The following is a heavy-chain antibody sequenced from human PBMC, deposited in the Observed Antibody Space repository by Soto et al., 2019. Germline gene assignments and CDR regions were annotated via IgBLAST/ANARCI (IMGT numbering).Heavy chain of an antibody. D-gene: IGHD2-15*01. V-gene: IGHV3-74*01. CDR1: GFTFSSYW. Sequence: EVQLVESGGGLVQPGGSLRLSCAASGFTFSSYWMHWVRQAPGKGLVWVSRINSDGSSTSYADSVKGRFTISRDNAKNTLYLPMKSLGAEDTAVYYCVRTSLVVAAATREDYWGQGTLVTVSS. CDR2: INSDGSST. J-gene: IGHJ4*02. CDR3: VRTSLVVAAATREDY.